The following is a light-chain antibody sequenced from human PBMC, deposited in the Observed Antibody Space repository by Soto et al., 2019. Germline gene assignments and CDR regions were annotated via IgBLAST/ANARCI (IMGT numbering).Light chain of an antibody. Sequence: DIQMTQSPSTLSASVGDRVTITCRASQSISNRLAWYQQKPGKAPKVLIYDVSSLQSGVPSRFSGSGSGTEFTLTINSLQPDDFATYYCQQYDTYSWTFGQGTKVDIK. V-gene: IGKV1-5*01. CDR2: DVS. CDR3: QQYDTYSWT. CDR1: QSISNR. J-gene: IGKJ1*01.